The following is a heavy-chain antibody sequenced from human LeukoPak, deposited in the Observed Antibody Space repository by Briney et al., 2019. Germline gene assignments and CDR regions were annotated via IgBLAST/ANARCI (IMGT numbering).Heavy chain of an antibody. CDR2: ISGSGGIT. CDR3: AKGAITMIVVVNYFDY. CDR1: GFTFNTYA. V-gene: IGHV3-23*01. J-gene: IGHJ4*02. D-gene: IGHD3-22*01. Sequence: GGSLRLSCAASGFTFNTYAMTWVRQAPGKGLEWVSGISGSGGITYYADSVKGRFTISRDNSKNTLYLQMNSLRAEDTAVYYCAKGAITMIVVVNYFDYWGQGTLVTVSS.